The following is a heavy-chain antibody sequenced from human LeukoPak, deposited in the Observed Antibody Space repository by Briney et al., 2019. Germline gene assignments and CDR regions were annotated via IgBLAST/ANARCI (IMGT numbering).Heavy chain of an antibody. V-gene: IGHV1-46*01. J-gene: IGHJ4*02. CDR2: INPSGGGT. CDR3: ARTSSGYYFLVY. CDR1: GYTFTYYY. D-gene: IGHD3-22*01. Sequence: ASVKVSCKASGYTFTYYYIHWVRQAPGQGLEWMGIINPSGGGTSYAQKFQGRVTLTRDTSTSTVYMELSSLRSEDTAVYYCARTSSGYYFLVYWGQGTLVTVSS.